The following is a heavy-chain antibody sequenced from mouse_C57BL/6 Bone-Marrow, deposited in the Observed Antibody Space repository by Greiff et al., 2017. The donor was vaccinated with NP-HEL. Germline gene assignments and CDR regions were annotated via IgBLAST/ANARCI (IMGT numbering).Heavy chain of an antibody. Sequence: EVKLQESGPGMVKPSQSLSLTCTVTGYSITSGYDWHWIRHFPGNKLEWMGYISYSGSTNYNPSLKSRISITHDTSKNHFFLKLNSVTTEDTATYYCARSPHYYGSSPFDYWGQGTTLTVSS. CDR3: ARSPHYYGSSPFDY. CDR1: GYSITSGYD. V-gene: IGHV3-1*01. J-gene: IGHJ2*01. D-gene: IGHD1-1*01. CDR2: ISYSGST.